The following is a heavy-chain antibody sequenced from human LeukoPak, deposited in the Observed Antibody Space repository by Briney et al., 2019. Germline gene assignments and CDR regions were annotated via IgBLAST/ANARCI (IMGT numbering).Heavy chain of an antibody. Sequence: SETLSLTCTVSSASVNSNTFYWTWIRQPPGKRLEWIGNVFYSGTTEYNPSLKSRVTISIDTSKNQFSLKLTSVTAADTAVYYCVGGGQWLAFDYWGQGTLVTDSS. D-gene: IGHD6-19*01. J-gene: IGHJ4*02. CDR2: VFYSGTT. V-gene: IGHV4-61*01. CDR3: VGGGQWLAFDY. CDR1: SASVNSNTFY.